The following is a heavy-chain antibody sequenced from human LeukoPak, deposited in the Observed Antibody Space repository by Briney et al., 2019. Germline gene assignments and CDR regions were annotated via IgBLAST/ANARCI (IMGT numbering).Heavy chain of an antibody. D-gene: IGHD3-10*01. J-gene: IGHJ5*02. CDR1: GGSISSSSYY. Sequence: PSETLSLTCTVSGGSISSSSYYWGWIRQPPGKGLEWIGSIYYSGSTYYNPSLKSRVTISVDTSKNQFSLKLSSVTAADTAVYYCAKGYTYYYGSGSYSWFDPWGQGTLVTVSS. CDR3: AKGYTYYYGSGSYSWFDP. V-gene: IGHV4-39*01. CDR2: IYYSGST.